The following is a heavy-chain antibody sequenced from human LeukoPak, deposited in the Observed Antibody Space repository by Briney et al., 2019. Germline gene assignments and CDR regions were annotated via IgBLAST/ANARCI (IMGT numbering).Heavy chain of an antibody. Sequence: ASGKGFCKASGYTFTSYAMNWVGQAPGQGPEWMGWINTNTGNPTYAQGFTGRFVFSLDTSVSTAYLQISSLKAEDTAVYYCARAPYGDYEMEVDYWGQGTLVTVSS. CDR2: INTNTGNP. V-gene: IGHV7-4-1*02. CDR1: GYTFTSYA. J-gene: IGHJ4*02. CDR3: ARAPYGDYEMEVDY. D-gene: IGHD4-17*01.